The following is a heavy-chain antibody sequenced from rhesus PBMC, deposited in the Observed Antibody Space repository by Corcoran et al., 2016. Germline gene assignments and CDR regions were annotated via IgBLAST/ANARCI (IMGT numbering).Heavy chain of an antibody. Sequence: QVQLQESGPGLVKPSETLSLTCAVSGRSISGYYLNWTPQHPGKGLKWLGYIGGSNVNTYDNPSLINRVTIATATSKNQSCLKRSSVSAADTAVYYCARQVGGVYWGQGVLVTVSS. CDR1: GRSISGYY. D-gene: IGHD3-34*01. CDR3: ARQVGGVY. V-gene: IGHV4-165*02. J-gene: IGHJ4*01. CDR2: IGGSNVNT.